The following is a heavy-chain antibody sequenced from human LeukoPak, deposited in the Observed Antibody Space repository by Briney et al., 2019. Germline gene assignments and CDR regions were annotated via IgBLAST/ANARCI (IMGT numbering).Heavy chain of an antibody. J-gene: IGHJ6*03. Sequence: GGSLRLSCAASGFTFSSYGMHWVRQAPGKGLEWVAVIWYDGSNKYYADSVKGRFTISRDNSKNTLYLQMNSLRAEDTAVYYCAEGSRYGYYYYMDVWGKGTTVTVPS. CDR1: GFTFSSYG. CDR2: IWYDGSNK. V-gene: IGHV3-33*06. D-gene: IGHD5-18*01. CDR3: AEGSRYGYYYYMDV.